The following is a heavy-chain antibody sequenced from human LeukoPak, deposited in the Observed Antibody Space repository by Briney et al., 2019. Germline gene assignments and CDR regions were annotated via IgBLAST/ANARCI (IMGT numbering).Heavy chain of an antibody. V-gene: IGHV1-69*01. CDR3: ARDDVDTAYDRNY. D-gene: IGHD5-18*01. J-gene: IGHJ4*02. CDR1: GGTFSSYA. CDR2: IIPIFGTA. Sequence: SVKVSCKASGGTFSSYAISWVRQAPGQGLEWMGGIIPIFGTANYAQKFQGRVTITADESTSTAYMELSSLRSEDTAVYYCARDDVDTAYDRNYWGQGTLVTVSS.